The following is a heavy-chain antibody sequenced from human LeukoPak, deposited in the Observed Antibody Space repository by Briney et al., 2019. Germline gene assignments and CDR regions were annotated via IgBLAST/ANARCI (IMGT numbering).Heavy chain of an antibody. V-gene: IGHV4-34*01. D-gene: IGHD5-18*01. CDR1: GGSFSGYY. CDR3: ARGRDPRYSYGPFPPPGTYGMDV. J-gene: IGHJ6*02. Sequence: SETLSLTCAVYGGSFSGYYWSWIRQPPGKGLEWIGEINHSGSTNYNPPLKSRVTISVDTSKNQFSLKLSSVTAADTAVYYCARGRDPRYSYGPFPPPGTYGMDVWGQGTTVTVSS. CDR2: INHSGST.